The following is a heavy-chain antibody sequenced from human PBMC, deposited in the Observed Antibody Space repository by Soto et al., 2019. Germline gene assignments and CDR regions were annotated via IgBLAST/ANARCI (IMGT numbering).Heavy chain of an antibody. CDR1: GGSFSGYY. J-gene: IGHJ5*02. CDR3: ARGGGVVVVEGNWFDP. V-gene: IGHV4-34*01. Sequence: SETLSLTCAVYGGSFSGYYWSWIRQPPGKGLEWIGEINHSGSTNYNPSLKSRVTISVDTSKNQFSLKLSSVTAADTAVYYCARGGGVVVVEGNWFDPWGQGTLVTVSS. CDR2: INHSGST. D-gene: IGHD2-15*01.